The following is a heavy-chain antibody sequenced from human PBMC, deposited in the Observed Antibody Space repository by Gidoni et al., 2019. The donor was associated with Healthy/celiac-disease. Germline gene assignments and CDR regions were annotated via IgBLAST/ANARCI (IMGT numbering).Heavy chain of an antibody. CDR2: IWYDGSNK. V-gene: IGHV3-33*01. Sequence: QVQLVESGGGVVQPGRSLRLSCAASGFTFSSYGMHWVRLAPGTGLAWVAVIWYDGSNKYYADAVKGRFTISRDNSKNTLYLQMNSLRAEDTAVYYCARERTSLRRGLLYGMDVWGQGTTVTVSS. J-gene: IGHJ6*02. D-gene: IGHD2-8*01. CDR1: GFTFSSYG. CDR3: ARERTSLRRGLLYGMDV.